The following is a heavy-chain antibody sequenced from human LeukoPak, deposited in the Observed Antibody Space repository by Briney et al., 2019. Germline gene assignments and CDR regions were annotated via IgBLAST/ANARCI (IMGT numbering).Heavy chain of an antibody. J-gene: IGHJ4*02. D-gene: IGHD6-13*01. V-gene: IGHV3-23*01. Sequence: GGSLRLSCAASGFTFSSYAMSWVRQAPGKGLEWVSAISGSGDSAYYGDSVKGRFTISRDNSKNTLYLQMNSLRAEDTAVYYCAKTRPLDSSSWSHGDYWGQGTLVTVSS. CDR1: GFTFSSYA. CDR2: ISGSGDSA. CDR3: AKTRPLDSSSWSHGDY.